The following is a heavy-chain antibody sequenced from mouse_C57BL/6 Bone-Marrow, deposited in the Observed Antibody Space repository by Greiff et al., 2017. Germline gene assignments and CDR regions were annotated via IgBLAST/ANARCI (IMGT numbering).Heavy chain of an antibody. CDR3: ARDWDYVDD. CDR1: GYAFSTYW. V-gene: IGHV1-80*01. Sequence: QVQLQQSGAELVKPGASVKISCKVSGYAFSTYWMNWVKQRPGQGLEWIGQIYPGDGDTNYNGKFKGKATLTADKSSSPAYMQLSSLTFEDSAVYFCARDWDYVDDWGQGTTLTVSS. J-gene: IGHJ2*01. CDR2: IYPGDGDT. D-gene: IGHD4-1*01.